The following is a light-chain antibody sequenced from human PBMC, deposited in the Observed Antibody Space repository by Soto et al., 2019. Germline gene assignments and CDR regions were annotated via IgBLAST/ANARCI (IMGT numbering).Light chain of an antibody. CDR1: QSISSC. CDR2: DAS. J-gene: IGKJ5*01. Sequence: DIQMTQSPSTLSASVGDRVTITCRASQSISSCLAWYQQKPGKAPKLLIYDASNLESVVPSRFSGSGSGTEFTLTISSLQPDDFATYYCQQYNSYPITFGQGTRLEIK. CDR3: QQYNSYPIT. V-gene: IGKV1-5*01.